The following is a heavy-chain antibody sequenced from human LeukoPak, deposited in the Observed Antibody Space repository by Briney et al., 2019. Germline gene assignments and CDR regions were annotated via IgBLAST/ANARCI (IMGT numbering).Heavy chain of an antibody. V-gene: IGHV3-53*01. CDR2: IYSAGDT. D-gene: IGHD3-22*01. J-gene: IGHJ4*02. CDR3: ARLANPSGYWD. CDR1: GFTVSSNY. Sequence: PGGSLRLSCAASGFTVSSNYMSWVRQAPGKGLEWVSVIYSAGDTSYADSVKGRFTISRDNSKNTLYLQMNSLRVEDTAVYYCARLANPSGYWDWGQGTLVTVSS.